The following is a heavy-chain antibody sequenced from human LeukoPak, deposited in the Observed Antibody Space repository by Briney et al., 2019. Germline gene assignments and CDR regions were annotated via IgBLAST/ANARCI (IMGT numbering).Heavy chain of an antibody. J-gene: IGHJ4*02. Sequence: PGGSLRLSCAASGFTFDDYAMPWVRQAPGKGLEWVSGISWNSGSIGYADSVKGRFTISRDNAKNSLYLQMNSLRAEDTALYYCAKDIVGSGYSYGPFDYWGQGTLVTVSS. CDR3: AKDIVGSGYSYGPFDY. CDR1: GFTFDDYA. V-gene: IGHV3-9*01. D-gene: IGHD5-18*01. CDR2: ISWNSGSI.